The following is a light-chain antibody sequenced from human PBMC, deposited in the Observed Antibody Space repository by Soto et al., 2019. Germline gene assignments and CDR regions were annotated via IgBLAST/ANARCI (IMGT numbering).Light chain of an antibody. Sequence: EIVLTQSPATLSLSPGERATLSCRASQSVSSYLAWYQQKPGQAPRLLIYDASNRATGIPARFSGSGSGTDFTLTISSLEPEDFAVYYCQQRSNWPPPFTFGPGTKVDNK. CDR3: QQRSNWPPPFT. CDR2: DAS. CDR1: QSVSSY. V-gene: IGKV3-11*01. J-gene: IGKJ3*01.